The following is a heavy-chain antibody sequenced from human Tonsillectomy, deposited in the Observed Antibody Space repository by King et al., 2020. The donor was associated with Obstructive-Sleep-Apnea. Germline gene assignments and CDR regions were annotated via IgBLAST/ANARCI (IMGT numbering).Heavy chain of an antibody. J-gene: IGHJ5*02. CDR2: IYYSGST. V-gene: IGHV4-39*07. D-gene: IGHD3-3*01. Sequence: QLQESGPGLVKPSETLSLTCTVSGGSISSSSYYWGWIRQPPGKGLEWMGSIYYSGSTYYNPSLKSRVNISVDTSKNQFSLKLSSVTAADTAVYYCASDKMDYDFWSRRNWFDPWGQGTLVTVSS. CDR3: ASDKMDYDFWSRRNWFDP. CDR1: GGSISSSSYY.